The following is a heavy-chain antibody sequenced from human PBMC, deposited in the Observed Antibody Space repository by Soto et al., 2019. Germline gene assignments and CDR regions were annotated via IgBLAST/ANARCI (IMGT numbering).Heavy chain of an antibody. J-gene: IGHJ6*02. CDR3: AREFSEFSSSSYYYYYGMDV. Sequence: GGSLRLSCAASGFTFSSYWMSWVRQAPGKGLEWVANIKQDGSEKYYVDSVKGRFTISRDNAKNSLYLQMNSLRAEDTAVYYCAREFSEFSSSSYYYYYGMDVWGQGTTVTVSS. CDR2: IKQDGSEK. CDR1: GFTFSSYW. D-gene: IGHD6-6*01. V-gene: IGHV3-7*01.